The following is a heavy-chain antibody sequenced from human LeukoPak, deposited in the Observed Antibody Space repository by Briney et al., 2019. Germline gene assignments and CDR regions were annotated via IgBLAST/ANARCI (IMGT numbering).Heavy chain of an antibody. Sequence: KPGGSLRLSCAASGFTFSDYYMSWIRQAPGKGLEWVSYITSSSSYTNYADSVKGRFTISRDNAKNSLYLQMNSLRAEDTAVYYCARVYSYDSTGYFDYYFDYWGQGTLVTDSS. D-gene: IGHD3-22*01. CDR1: GFTFSDYY. CDR3: ARVYSYDSTGYFDYYFDY. J-gene: IGHJ4*02. CDR2: ITSSSSYT. V-gene: IGHV3-11*05.